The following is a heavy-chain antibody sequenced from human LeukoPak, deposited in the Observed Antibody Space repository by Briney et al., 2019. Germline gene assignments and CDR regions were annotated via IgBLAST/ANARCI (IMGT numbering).Heavy chain of an antibody. J-gene: IGHJ4*02. CDR1: GGSFSGYY. V-gene: IGHV4-34*01. CDR3: ARLGEYDYVWGSYRAFDY. D-gene: IGHD3-16*02. Sequence: PSETLSLTCAVYGGSFSGYYWSWIRQPPGKGLEWIGEINHSGSTNYNPSLKSRVTISVDTSKNQFSLKLSSVTAADTAVYYCARLGEYDYVWGSYRAFDYWGQGTLVTVSS. CDR2: INHSGST.